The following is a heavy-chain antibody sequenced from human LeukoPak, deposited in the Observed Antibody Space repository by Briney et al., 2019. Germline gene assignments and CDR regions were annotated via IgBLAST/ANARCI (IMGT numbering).Heavy chain of an antibody. CDR1: GFTFSNYA. D-gene: IGHD3-3*01. V-gene: IGHV3-23*01. Sequence: GGSLRLSCTASGFTFSNYAMSWLRQAPGKGLEWVSAISGSGGSTYYADSVKGRFTISRDDSKNTLYLQMNSLRAEDTAVYYCAKDQAGFWSGRYYFDYWGQGTLVTVSS. J-gene: IGHJ4*02. CDR2: ISGSGGST. CDR3: AKDQAGFWSGRYYFDY.